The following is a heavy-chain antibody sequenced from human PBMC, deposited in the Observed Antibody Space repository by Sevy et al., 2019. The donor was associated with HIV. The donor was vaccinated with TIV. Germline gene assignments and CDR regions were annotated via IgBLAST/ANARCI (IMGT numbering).Heavy chain of an antibody. D-gene: IGHD6-13*01. Sequence: GGCLRLSCAASGFTFSSFSMNWVRQAPGKGPERISYISTRSSAIYYADSMKGRFTVSRDNSKNSLYLQMNSLRAEDTAVYYCARESASGAPGGVYYYYYNMDVWGQGTTVIVSS. CDR3: ARESASGAPGGVYYYYYNMDV. CDR2: ISTRSSAI. V-gene: IGHV3-48*01. CDR1: GFTFSSFS. J-gene: IGHJ6*02.